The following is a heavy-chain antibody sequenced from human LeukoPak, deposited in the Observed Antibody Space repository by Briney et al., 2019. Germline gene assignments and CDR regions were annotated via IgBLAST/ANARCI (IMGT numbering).Heavy chain of an antibody. J-gene: IGHJ4*02. Sequence: HPGGSLRLSCAASGFTFSSYAVSWVRQGPGKGLEWVSGISDSGGRTYHADSVKGRFTISRDNSKNTLYLQMNGLRAEDTAVYYCAKKGIDGSGYDLDYWGQGTLVTVSS. CDR1: GFTFSSYA. V-gene: IGHV3-23*01. CDR3: AKKGIDGSGYDLDY. D-gene: IGHD5-12*01. CDR2: ISDSGGRT.